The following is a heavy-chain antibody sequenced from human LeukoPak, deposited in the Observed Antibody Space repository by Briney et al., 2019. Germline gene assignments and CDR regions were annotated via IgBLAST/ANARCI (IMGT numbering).Heavy chain of an antibody. V-gene: IGHV1-8*01. J-gene: IGHJ6*02. CDR1: GYTFTSYD. D-gene: IGHD3-16*02. CDR2: MNPNSGNT. Sequence: ASVKVSCKASGYTFTSYDINWVRQATGQGLEWMGWMNPNSGNTGYAQKFQGRVTMTRNTSISTAYMELSSLRSEDTAVSYCARGIEQQIVRVYYYYYGMDVWGQGTTVTVSS. CDR3: ARGIEQQIVRVYYYYYGMDV.